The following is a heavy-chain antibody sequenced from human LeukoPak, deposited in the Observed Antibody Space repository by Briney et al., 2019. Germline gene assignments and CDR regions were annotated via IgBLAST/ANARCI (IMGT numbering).Heavy chain of an antibody. D-gene: IGHD6-19*01. CDR3: ARSGSSGSLDY. CDR2: IYSGGST. CDR1: GFTVSSNY. Sequence: HSGGSLRLSCAASGFTVSSNYMSWVRQAPGKGLEWVLVIYSGGSTYYADSVKGRFTISRDNSKNTLYLQMNSLRAEDTAVYYCARSGSSGSLDYWGQGTLVTVSS. J-gene: IGHJ4*02. V-gene: IGHV3-53*01.